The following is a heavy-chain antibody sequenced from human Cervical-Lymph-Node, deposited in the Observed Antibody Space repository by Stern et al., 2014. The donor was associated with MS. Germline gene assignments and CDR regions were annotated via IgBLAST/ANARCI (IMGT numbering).Heavy chain of an antibody. CDR1: GFTFSSYA. D-gene: IGHD4-23*01. CDR2: ISGSGTVT. V-gene: IGHV3-23*04. CDR3: ARDYGGNSVLDY. Sequence: QLVQSGGGLVQPGGSLRLSCAASGFTFSSYAMSWVRQAQGKWLEGASFISGSGTVTYYADSVKGRFIISRDYSKNTLYLQLNSLRAEDTAIYYCARDYGGNSVLDYWGQGTLVTVSS. J-gene: IGHJ4*02.